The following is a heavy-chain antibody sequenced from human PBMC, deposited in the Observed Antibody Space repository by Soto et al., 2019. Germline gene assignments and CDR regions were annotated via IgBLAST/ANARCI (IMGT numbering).Heavy chain of an antibody. CDR1: GGSISSYY. D-gene: IGHD3-3*01. CDR3: ARGVWSGYYSAQDWFDP. CDR2: IYYSGST. Sequence: PSETLSLTCTVSGGSISSYYWSWIRQSPGKGLEWIGYIYYSGSTNYDPSLKSRVTISVDMSKNQFSLRLSSVTATDTAVYYCARGVWSGYYSAQDWFDPWGRGTLVTVSS. J-gene: IGHJ5*02. V-gene: IGHV4-59*12.